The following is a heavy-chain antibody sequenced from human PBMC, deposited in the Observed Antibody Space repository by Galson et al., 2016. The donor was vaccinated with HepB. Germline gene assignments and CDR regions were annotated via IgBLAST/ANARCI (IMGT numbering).Heavy chain of an antibody. CDR2: ISGSGDTA. CDR3: AKGVNQQHPYYFDS. J-gene: IGHJ4*02. Sequence: SLRLSCAGSDFTFSSHAMIWVRQAPGKGLEWVSAISGSGDTAFYTDSVKGRFTISRDNSENTLYLQMNSLRAGDTALYYCAKGVNQQHPYYFDSWGQGILVTDSS. V-gene: IGHV3-23*01. CDR1: DFTFSSHA. D-gene: IGHD1-14*01.